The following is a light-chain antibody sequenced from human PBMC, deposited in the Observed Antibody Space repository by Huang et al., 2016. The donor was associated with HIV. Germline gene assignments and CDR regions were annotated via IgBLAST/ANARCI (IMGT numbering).Light chain of an antibody. Sequence: DIVMTQTPLSLSVTPGQPASISCKSTQSLLHSDGKTYLYWYLQKVGQSPQLLIYEVSNRFYGVPDRFSGSGSGTDFTLKISRMEAEDVGVYYCMLSIQLPLTFGGGTKVEIK. CDR2: EVS. V-gene: IGKV2D-29*02. J-gene: IGKJ4*01. CDR1: QSLLHSDGKTY. CDR3: MLSIQLPLT.